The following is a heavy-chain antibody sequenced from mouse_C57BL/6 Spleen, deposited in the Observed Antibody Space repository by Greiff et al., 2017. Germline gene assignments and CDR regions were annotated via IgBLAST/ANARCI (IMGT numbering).Heavy chain of an antibody. CDR1: GFTFSSYA. D-gene: IGHD3-2*02. CDR3: ARDEATDYAMDY. J-gene: IGHJ4*01. V-gene: IGHV5-4*01. Sequence: EVKLVESGGGLVKPGGSLKLSCAASGFTFSSYAMSWVRQTPEKRLEWVATISDGGSYTYYPDNVKGRFTISRDNAKNNLYLQMSHLKSEDTAMYYCARDEATDYAMDYWGQGTSVTVSS. CDR2: ISDGGSYT.